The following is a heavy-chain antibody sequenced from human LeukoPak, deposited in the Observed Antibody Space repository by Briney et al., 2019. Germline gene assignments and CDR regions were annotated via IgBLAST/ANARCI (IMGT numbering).Heavy chain of an antibody. CDR3: ARGWTTVVTPPYYYYYMDV. CDR1: GFTFTGYY. D-gene: IGHD4-23*01. Sequence: ASVKVSCKASGFTFTGYYMHWVRQAPGQGLEWMGWINPNSGGTNYAQKFQGRVTMTRDTSISTAYMELSSLRSEDTAVYYCARGWTTVVTPPYYYYYMDVWGKGTTVTISS. J-gene: IGHJ6*03. CDR2: INPNSGGT. V-gene: IGHV1-2*02.